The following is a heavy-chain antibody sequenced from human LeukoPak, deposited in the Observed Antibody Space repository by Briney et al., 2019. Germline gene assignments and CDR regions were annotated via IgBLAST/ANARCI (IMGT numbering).Heavy chain of an antibody. V-gene: IGHV3-23*01. J-gene: IGHJ4*02. D-gene: IGHD2-8*01. CDR1: GFTFSSYA. CDR2: ISGSGGST. Sequence: GGSLRLSCAASGFTFSSYAMSWVRQAPGKGLEWVSAISGSGGSTYYADSVKGRFTISRDNAKNSLYLQMNSLRAEDTAVYYCASQNGGIDYWGQGTLVTVSS. CDR3: ASQNGGIDY.